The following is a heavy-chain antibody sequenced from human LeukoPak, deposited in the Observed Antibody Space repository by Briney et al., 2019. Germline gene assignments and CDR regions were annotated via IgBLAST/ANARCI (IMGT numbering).Heavy chain of an antibody. J-gene: IGHJ4*02. CDR2: INPNSGGT. CDR1: GYTFTGYD. Sequence: ASVKVSCTASGYTFTGYDMHWVRQAPGQGLEWMGWINPNSGGTNYAQKFQGRVTMTRSTSISTGYMELSRLRSDDTAVYYCAIRRGTCEYWGQRTLVTVSS. D-gene: IGHD2-15*01. V-gene: IGHV1-2*02. CDR3: AIRRGTCEY.